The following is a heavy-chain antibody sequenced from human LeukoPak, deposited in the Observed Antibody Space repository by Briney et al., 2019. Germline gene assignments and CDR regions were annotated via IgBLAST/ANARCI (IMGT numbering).Heavy chain of an antibody. CDR2: IYYSGST. CDR1: GGSISSGSYY. J-gene: IGHJ5*02. Sequence: SETLSLTCTVSGGSISSGSYYWGWIRQPPGKGLDWIGSIYYSGSTYYNPSLKSRVTISVDTSKNQFSLKVSSVTAADTAVYFCASIERAVAGTDWFDPWGQGTLVTVSS. V-gene: IGHV4-39*07. D-gene: IGHD6-19*01. CDR3: ASIERAVAGTDWFDP.